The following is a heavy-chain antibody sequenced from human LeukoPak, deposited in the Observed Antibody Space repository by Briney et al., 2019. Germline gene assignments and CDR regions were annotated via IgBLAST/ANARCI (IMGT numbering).Heavy chain of an antibody. D-gene: IGHD6-13*01. V-gene: IGHV3-21*04. Sequence: GGSLRLSCAASQFTFGDYTMNWVRQAPGKGLEWVSSISSSGRFTHYGDAVKGRFAISRDNAKNSLYLQMNSLRADDTAVYYCAINSSSWYYFDYWGQGTLVTVSS. CDR2: ISSSGRFT. J-gene: IGHJ4*02. CDR3: AINSSSWYYFDY. CDR1: QFTFGDYT.